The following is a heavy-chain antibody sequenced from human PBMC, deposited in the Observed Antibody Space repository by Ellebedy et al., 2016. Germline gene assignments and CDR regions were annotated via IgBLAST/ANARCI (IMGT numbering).Heavy chain of an antibody. J-gene: IGHJ2*01. CDR2: IPGGDGSP. Sequence: GGSLRLXCAASGFSVSNYAMTWVRQAPGKGLEWVSTIPGGDGSPYYPDSVKGRFTNSRDNSKNTLWLQMNSLRAEDTAIYYCAKDIATAVARRNNRNFYFDLWGRGTLVTVSS. CDR1: GFSVSNYA. V-gene: IGHV3-23*01. CDR3: AKDIATAVARRNNRNFYFDL. D-gene: IGHD4-23*01.